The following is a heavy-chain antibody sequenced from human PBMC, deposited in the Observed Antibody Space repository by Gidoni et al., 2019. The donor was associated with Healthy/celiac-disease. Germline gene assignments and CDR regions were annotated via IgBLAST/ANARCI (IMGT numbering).Heavy chain of an antibody. CDR2: ISGSGGST. J-gene: IGHJ4*02. V-gene: IGHV3-23*01. D-gene: IGHD6-19*01. CDR1: GFTFSSSA. CDR3: AKDSSPPIAVAGMEYFDY. Sequence: EVQLLESGGGLVQPGGSLRLSCAASGFTFSSSAMSWVRQAPGKGLEWVSAISGSGGSTYYADSVKGRFTISRDNSKNTLYLQMNSLRAEDTAVYYCAKDSSPPIAVAGMEYFDYWGQGTLVTVSS.